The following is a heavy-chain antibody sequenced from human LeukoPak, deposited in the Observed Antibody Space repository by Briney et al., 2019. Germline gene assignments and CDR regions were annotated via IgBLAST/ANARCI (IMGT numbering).Heavy chain of an antibody. CDR1: GFTFSDYY. CDR2: ISNSGSTI. CDR3: AELGITMIGGV. V-gene: IGHV3-11*04. J-gene: IGHJ6*04. D-gene: IGHD3-10*02. Sequence: GESLILSCAASGFTFSDYYMSWIRQAPGKGLEWVSYISNSGSTIYYADSVKGRSTISRDNAKNSLYLQMNSLRAEDTAVYYCAELGITMIGGVWGKGTTVTISS.